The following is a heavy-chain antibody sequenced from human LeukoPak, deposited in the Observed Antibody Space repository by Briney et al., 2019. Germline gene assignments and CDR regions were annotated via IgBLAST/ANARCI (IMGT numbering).Heavy chain of an antibody. D-gene: IGHD3-22*01. CDR3: ARDLAYYYDSSGYGR. V-gene: IGHV1-2*02. CDR1: GYTFTGCY. J-gene: IGHJ4*02. Sequence: ASVKVSCKASGYTFTGCYMHWVRQAPGQGLEWMGWINPNSGGTNYAQKFQGRVTMTRDTSISTAYMELSRLRSDDTAAYYCARDLAYYYDSSGYGRWGQGTLVTVSS. CDR2: INPNSGGT.